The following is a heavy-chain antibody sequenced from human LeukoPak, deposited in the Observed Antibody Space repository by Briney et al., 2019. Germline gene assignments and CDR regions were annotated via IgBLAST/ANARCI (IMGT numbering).Heavy chain of an antibody. D-gene: IGHD6-13*01. CDR3: ARAVGSSWEHTDY. CDR1: GGTFISYA. Sequence: SVKVSFKASGGTFISYAISWVRQAPGQGLEWMGGIIPIFGTANYAQKFQGRVTITADKSTSTAYMELSSLRSEDTAVYYCARAVGSSWEHTDYWGQGTLVTVSS. CDR2: IIPIFGTA. J-gene: IGHJ4*02. V-gene: IGHV1-69*06.